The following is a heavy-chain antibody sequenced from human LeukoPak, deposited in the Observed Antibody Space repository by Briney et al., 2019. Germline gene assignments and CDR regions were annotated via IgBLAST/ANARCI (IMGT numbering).Heavy chain of an antibody. J-gene: IGHJ3*02. CDR2: IYHSGST. Sequence: SETLSLTCAVYGGSFSGYYWSWIRQPPGKGLEWIGEIYHSGSTNYNPSLKSRVTISVDTSKNQFSLKLSSVTAADTAVYYCARVGMIVVPLDAFDIWGQGTMVTVSS. V-gene: IGHV4-34*01. D-gene: IGHD3-22*01. CDR1: GGSFSGYY. CDR3: ARVGMIVVPLDAFDI.